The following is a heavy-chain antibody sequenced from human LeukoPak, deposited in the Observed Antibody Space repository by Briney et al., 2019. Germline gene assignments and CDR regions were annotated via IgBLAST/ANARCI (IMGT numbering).Heavy chain of an antibody. CDR2: IYHSGST. Sequence: SETLSLTCTVSGYSISSGYYWGWIRQPPGKGLEWIGSIYHSGSTYYNPSLKSRVTISVDTSKNQFSLKLSSVTAADTAVYYCARGWITFGGVITNWGQGTLVTVSS. CDR3: ARGWITFGGVITN. J-gene: IGHJ4*02. D-gene: IGHD3-16*02. V-gene: IGHV4-38-2*02. CDR1: GYSISSGYY.